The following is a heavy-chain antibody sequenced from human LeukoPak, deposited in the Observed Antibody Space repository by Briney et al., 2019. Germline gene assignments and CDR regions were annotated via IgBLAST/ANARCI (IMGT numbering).Heavy chain of an antibody. J-gene: IGHJ3*02. CDR2: IYTSGST. V-gene: IGHV4-4*07. CDR3: ARDLGYDFWSGYSAFDI. D-gene: IGHD3-3*01. Sequence: SETLSLTCTVSGGSISSYYWSWIRQPAGKGLEWIGRIYTSGSTNYNPSLKSRVTMSVDTSKNQSSLKLSSVTAADTAVYYCARDLGYDFWSGYSAFDIWGQGTMVTVSS. CDR1: GGSISSYY.